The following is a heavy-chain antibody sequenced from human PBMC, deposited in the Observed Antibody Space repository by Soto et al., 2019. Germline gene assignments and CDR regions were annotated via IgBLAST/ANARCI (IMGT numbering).Heavy chain of an antibody. CDR1: GFSPSNYA. CDR3: ARDCSSSSCSVWHY. V-gene: IGHV3-23*01. CDR2: ITGSADKT. D-gene: IGHD2-2*01. J-gene: IGHJ4*02. Sequence: PGGSLRLSCAASGFSPSNYAMTWVRQAPGKGLEWVSGITGSADKTYYADSVKGRFIISRDNSKNTLYLQMNSLRAEDTALYYCARDCSSSSCSVWHYWGQGTLVTVSS.